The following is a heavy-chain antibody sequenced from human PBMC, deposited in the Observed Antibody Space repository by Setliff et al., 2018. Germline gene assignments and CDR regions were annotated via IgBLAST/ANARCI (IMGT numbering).Heavy chain of an antibody. CDR1: GGTFSSYA. J-gene: IGHJ6*02. CDR2: IIPILGIA. Sequence: AASVKVSCKASGGTFSSYAISWVRQAPGQGLEWMGGIIPILGIANYAQKFQGRVTITADKSTSTAYMELSSLRSEDTAVYYCARDDEDGYNLEDYYYYGMDVWGQGTTVTVSS. D-gene: IGHD5-12*01. V-gene: IGHV1-69*10. CDR3: ARDDEDGYNLEDYYYYGMDV.